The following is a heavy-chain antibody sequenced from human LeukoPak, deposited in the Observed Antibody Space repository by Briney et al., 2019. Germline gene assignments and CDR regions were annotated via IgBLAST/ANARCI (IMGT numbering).Heavy chain of an antibody. CDR1: GFTFTRYT. V-gene: IGHV3-30*04. CDR2: VLYNGSKK. Sequence: GGSLRLSCAASGFTFTRYTMHWVRQAPGKGLEWVALVLYNGSKKYYADSVKGRFTLSRDNSKNTLSLEMNALRADDTAVYYCVRDNYGGILDFWGQGTPVTVSS. J-gene: IGHJ4*02. CDR3: VRDNYGGILDF. D-gene: IGHD2-21*01.